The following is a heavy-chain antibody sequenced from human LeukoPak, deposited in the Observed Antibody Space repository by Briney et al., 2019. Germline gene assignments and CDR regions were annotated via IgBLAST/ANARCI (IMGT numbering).Heavy chain of an antibody. Sequence: PSETLSLTCTVSGVSISSYYWTWIRQSAGKGLEWIGRIYTSGSTYYNPSLKSRVTISVDTSKNQFSLKLSSVTAADTAVYYCAREVYATKIFNWFDPWGQGTLVTVSS. CDR2: IYTSGST. V-gene: IGHV4-4*07. J-gene: IGHJ5*02. D-gene: IGHD2-8*01. CDR3: AREVYATKIFNWFDP. CDR1: GVSISSYY.